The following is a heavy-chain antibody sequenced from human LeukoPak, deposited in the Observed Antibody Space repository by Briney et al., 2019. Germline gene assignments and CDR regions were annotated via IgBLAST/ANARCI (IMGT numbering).Heavy chain of an antibody. CDR3: ARVGRSSSSCNVSYYYHYYYMDV. V-gene: IGHV4-34*01. Sequence: PSETLSLTCAVYGGSFTGYYWTWIRQPPGKGLEWIGEINHSGSTHYNPSLKSRVTISVDTSKNQFSLKVSSVTAADTAVYYCARVGRSSSSCNVSYYYHYYYMDVWGKGTTVTVSS. CDR2: INHSGST. J-gene: IGHJ6*03. D-gene: IGHD2-2*01. CDR1: GGSFTGYY.